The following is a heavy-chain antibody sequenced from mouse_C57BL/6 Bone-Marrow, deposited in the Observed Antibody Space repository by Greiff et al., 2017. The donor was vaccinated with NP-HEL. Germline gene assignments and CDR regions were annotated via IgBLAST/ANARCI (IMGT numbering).Heavy chain of an antibody. CDR2: INPNNGGT. J-gene: IGHJ2*01. CDR1: GYTFTDYY. D-gene: IGHD1-1*01. Sequence: VQLQQSGPELVKPGASVKISCKASGYTFTDYYMNWVKQSHGKSLEWIGDINPNNGGTSYNQKFKGKATLTVDKSSSTAYMELSSLTSEDSAVYYCTRDYYGSPLFDYWGQGTTLTVSS. V-gene: IGHV1-26*01. CDR3: TRDYYGSPLFDY.